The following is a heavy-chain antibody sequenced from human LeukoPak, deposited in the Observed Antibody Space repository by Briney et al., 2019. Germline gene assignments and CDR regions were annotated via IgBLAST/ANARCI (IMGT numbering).Heavy chain of an antibody. J-gene: IGHJ4*02. CDR3: ARERTKFDY. V-gene: IGHV3-48*01. Sequence: GGSLRLSCAASGFTFSNYWMHWFRQAPGKGLEWVSYISSSSSTIYYADSVKGRFTISRDNAKNSLYLQMNSLRAEDTAVYYCARERTKFDYWGQGTLVTVSS. CDR1: GFTFSNYW. CDR2: ISSSSSTI.